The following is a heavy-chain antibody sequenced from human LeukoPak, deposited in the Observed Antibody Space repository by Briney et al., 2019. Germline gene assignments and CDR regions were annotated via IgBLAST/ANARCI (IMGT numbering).Heavy chain of an antibody. CDR2: IKSKTDGGTT. D-gene: IGHD6-19*01. Sequence: PGGSLRLSCAASGFIFSNAWMSWVRQAPGKGLEWVGRIKSKTDGGTTDYAAPVKGRFTISRDDSKNTLYIQMNSLKSEDTAVYYCTTDLLLNRLGYYFDYWGQGTLVTVSS. CDR1: GFIFSNAW. CDR3: TTDLLLNRLGYYFDY. V-gene: IGHV3-15*01. J-gene: IGHJ4*02.